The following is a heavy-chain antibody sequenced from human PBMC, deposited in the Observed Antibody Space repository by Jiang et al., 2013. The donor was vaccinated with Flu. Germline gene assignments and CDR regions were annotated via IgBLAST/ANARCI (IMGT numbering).Heavy chain of an antibody. CDR2: INHIGST. CDR3: ARGLRGGTYSPMGY. Sequence: LLKPSETLSLTCAVYGGSFSGYYWTWIRQSPGRGLESIGEINHIGSTSYNPSLMSRVTISIDTSKNQLSLRLSSVTAADTAVYYCARGLRGGTYSPMGYWGQGTLVTVSS. D-gene: IGHD2-15*01. CDR1: GGSFSGYY. J-gene: IGHJ4*02. V-gene: IGHV4-34*01.